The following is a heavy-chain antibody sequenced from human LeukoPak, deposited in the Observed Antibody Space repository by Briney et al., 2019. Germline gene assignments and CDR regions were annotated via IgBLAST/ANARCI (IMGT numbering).Heavy chain of an antibody. V-gene: IGHV1-2*02. CDR2: LNPRSGAT. J-gene: IGHJ4*02. CDR3: ARDHRRGSTGYDMPAD. CDR1: GYTFVDYY. D-gene: IGHD5-12*01. Sequence: GASVNVSCKASGYTFVDYYLYWVRQAPGQGLEWMGWLNPRSGATNYAQKFQARVTMTRDTSINTAYMELSRLRSDDTAVYYCARDHRRGSTGYDMPADWGQGTLVTVSS.